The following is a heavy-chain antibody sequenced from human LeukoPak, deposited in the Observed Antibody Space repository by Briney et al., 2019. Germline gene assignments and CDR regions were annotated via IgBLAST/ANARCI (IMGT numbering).Heavy chain of an antibody. CDR2: INHSGST. V-gene: IGHV4-34*01. D-gene: IGHD5-12*01. Sequence: SETLSLTCAVSGVSISSYYWSWIRQPPPKRLECIGEINHSGSTNYNPSLKSRVTISVDTSKNQFSLKLSSVTAADTAVYYCARLWLRRSARLKDFDYWGQGTLVTVSS. CDR1: GVSISSYY. J-gene: IGHJ4*02. CDR3: ARLWLRRSARLKDFDY.